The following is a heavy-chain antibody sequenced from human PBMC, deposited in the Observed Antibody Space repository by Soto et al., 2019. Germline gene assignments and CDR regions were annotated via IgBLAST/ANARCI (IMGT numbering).Heavy chain of an antibody. J-gene: IGHJ4*02. CDR2: ISGSGGST. V-gene: IGHV3-23*01. D-gene: IGHD6-13*01. CDR1: GFTGSSYA. CDR3: ATSIAAAGAFDY. Sequence: GGSLRLSCAASGFTGSSYAMIGVRQAPGKGLEWVSAISGSGGSTYYADSVKGRFTISRDNSKNTLYLQMNSLRAEDTAVYYCATSIAAAGAFDYWGQGTLVTVSS.